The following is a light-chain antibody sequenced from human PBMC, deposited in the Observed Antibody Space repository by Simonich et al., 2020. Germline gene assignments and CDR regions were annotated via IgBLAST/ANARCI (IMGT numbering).Light chain of an antibody. Sequence: DIQMTQSPSTLSASVGDRVTITCRASQSISSWLAWYQQKPGKAPKLLIYKGSSLESGVPSRFSGSGSGTEFTLTISSLQPDDFATYYCQQYNSYSSWTFGQGTKVEI. CDR3: QQYNSYSSWT. CDR1: QSISSW. CDR2: KGS. J-gene: IGKJ1*01. V-gene: IGKV1-5*03.